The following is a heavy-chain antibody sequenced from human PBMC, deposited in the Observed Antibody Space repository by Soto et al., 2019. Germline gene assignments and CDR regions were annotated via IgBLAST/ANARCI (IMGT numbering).Heavy chain of an antibody. D-gene: IGHD6-13*01. Sequence: ASVKVSCKASGYTFTGYYMHWVRQAPGQGLEWMGWINPNSGGTNYAQKFQGWVTMTRDTSISTAYMELSRLRSDDTAVYYCARDGGCQELSHVFYFSGRRTLVTVSS. V-gene: IGHV1-2*04. J-gene: IGHJ4*02. CDR2: INPNSGGT. CDR3: ARDGGCQELSHVFYF. CDR1: GYTFTGYY.